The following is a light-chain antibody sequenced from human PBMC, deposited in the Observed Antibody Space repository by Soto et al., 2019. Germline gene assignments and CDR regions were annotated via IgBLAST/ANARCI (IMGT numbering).Light chain of an antibody. CDR2: EVS. V-gene: IGLV2-14*01. CDR3: SSYTSSSTLYV. CDR1: SSDVGGYNY. J-gene: IGLJ1*01. Sequence: QSALTQPASVSGSPAQSITMSCTGTSSDVGGYNYVSWYQQHPGKAPKLMIYEVSNRPSGVSNRFSGSKSGNTASLTISGLQAEDEADYYCSSYTSSSTLYVFGTGTKV.